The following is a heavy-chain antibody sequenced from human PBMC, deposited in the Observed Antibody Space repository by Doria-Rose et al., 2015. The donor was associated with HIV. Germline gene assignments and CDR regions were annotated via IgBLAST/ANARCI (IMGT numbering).Heavy chain of an antibody. J-gene: IGHJ4*02. CDR2: TYYTGTS. CDR1: GASVSSRGYY. CDR3: ARMGSYRELDY. V-gene: IGHV4-31*03. Sequence: QVQLQESGPGLVKPSETLSLTCSVSGASVSSRGYYWSWIRQVPGKGLESLGYTYYTGTSDYSPSLKSRLNMAVGTSKNQFSLKLSFVTVADTAVYYCARMGSYRELDYWGQGALVTVSA. D-gene: IGHD3-3*01.